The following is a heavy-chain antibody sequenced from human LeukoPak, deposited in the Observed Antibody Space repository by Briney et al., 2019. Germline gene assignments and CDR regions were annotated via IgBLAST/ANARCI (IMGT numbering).Heavy chain of an antibody. CDR1: GGSISSGSYY. D-gene: IGHD2/OR15-2a*01. CDR2: IYTSGST. CDR3: ARAGGYYNAFDI. Sequence: SETLSLTCTVSGGSISSGSYYWSWIRQPAGKGLEWIGRIYTSGSTNYNPSLKSRVTISVDTSKTQFSLKLSSVTAADTAVYYCARAGGYYNAFDIWGQGTMVTVSS. J-gene: IGHJ3*02. V-gene: IGHV4-61*02.